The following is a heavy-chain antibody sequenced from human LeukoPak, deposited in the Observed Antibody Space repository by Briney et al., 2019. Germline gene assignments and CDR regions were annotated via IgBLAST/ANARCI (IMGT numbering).Heavy chain of an antibody. CDR2: INPSGGST. Sequence: ASVKVSCKASGYTFTSYYMHWVRQAPGQGLEWMGIINPSGGSTSYAQKFQGRVTITADESTSTAYMELSSLRSEDTAVYYCARGWRDMVRGVIMTYFDYWGQGTLVTVSS. D-gene: IGHD3-10*01. V-gene: IGHV1-46*01. CDR3: ARGWRDMVRGVIMTYFDY. CDR1: GYTFTSYY. J-gene: IGHJ4*02.